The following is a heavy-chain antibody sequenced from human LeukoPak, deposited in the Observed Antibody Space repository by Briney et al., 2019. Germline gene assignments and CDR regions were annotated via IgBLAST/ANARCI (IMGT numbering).Heavy chain of an antibody. CDR3: ARGFYYDSSGYNYGGFDI. J-gene: IGHJ3*02. V-gene: IGHV1-69*05. Sequence: SVKVSCKASGGTFSSYAISWVRQAPGQGLEWMGRIIPIFGAANYAQRFQGRVSITTDESTSTAYMELSSLSSEDTAVYYCARGFYYDSSGYNYGGFDIWGQGTMVTVSS. CDR1: GGTFSSYA. D-gene: IGHD3-22*01. CDR2: IIPIFGAA.